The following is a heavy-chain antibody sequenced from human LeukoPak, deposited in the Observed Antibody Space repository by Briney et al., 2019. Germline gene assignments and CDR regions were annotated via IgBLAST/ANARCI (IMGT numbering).Heavy chain of an antibody. V-gene: IGHV4-31*03. CDR1: GGSISSSSYY. CDR3: ARVDRLLYFDWSMAYFDY. CDR2: IYYRGST. J-gene: IGHJ4*02. Sequence: SETLSLTCTVSGGSISSSSYYWGWIRQPPGKGLEWIGYIYYRGSTYYNPSLKSRVTISVDTSKHQLSLQLSSVTAAVTAVYYCARVDRLLYFDWSMAYFDYWGQGTLVTVSS. D-gene: IGHD3-9*01.